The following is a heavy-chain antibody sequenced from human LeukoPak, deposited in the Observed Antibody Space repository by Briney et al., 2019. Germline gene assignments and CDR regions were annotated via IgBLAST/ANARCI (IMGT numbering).Heavy chain of an antibody. D-gene: IGHD6-19*01. Sequence: PSETLSLTCTVSGGTISSSSYYWGWIRQPPGKGLEWIGSIYYSGSTYYNPSLKSRVTISVDTSKNQFSLKLSSVTAADTAVYYFARCIAVEGSFDYWGQGTLVTVSS. CDR2: IYYSGST. J-gene: IGHJ4*02. CDR1: GGTISSSSYY. CDR3: ARCIAVEGSFDY. V-gene: IGHV4-39*01.